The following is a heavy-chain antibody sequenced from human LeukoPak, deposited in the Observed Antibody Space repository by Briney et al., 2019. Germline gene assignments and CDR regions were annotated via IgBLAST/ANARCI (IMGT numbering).Heavy chain of an antibody. J-gene: IGHJ5*02. CDR3: ARGVLWFGELFPWFDP. Sequence: SETLSLTCTVSGGSISSSSYYWGWIRQPPGKGLEWIGSIYYSGSTYYNPSLKSRVTISVDTSKNQFSLKLSSVTAADTAVYYRARGVLWFGELFPWFDPWGQGTLVTVSS. CDR1: GGSISSSSYY. CDR2: IYYSGST. V-gene: IGHV4-39*07. D-gene: IGHD3-10*01.